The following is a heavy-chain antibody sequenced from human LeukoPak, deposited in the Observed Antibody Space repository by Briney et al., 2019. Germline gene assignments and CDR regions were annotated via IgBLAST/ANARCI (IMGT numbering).Heavy chain of an antibody. CDR3: ARVGRGDHTWGSYYCDH. J-gene: IGHJ4*02. D-gene: IGHD3-16*01. Sequence: TSETLSLTCTVSGDSFSSYHWSWLRQPPGKGLEWIGDISSSGSTSYNPSLETRLTMSVDTSKNQFSLKLSSVTAADTAVYYCARVGRGDHTWGSYYCDHWGQGTLVSVHS. CDR1: GDSFSSYH. CDR2: ISSSGST. V-gene: IGHV4-59*01.